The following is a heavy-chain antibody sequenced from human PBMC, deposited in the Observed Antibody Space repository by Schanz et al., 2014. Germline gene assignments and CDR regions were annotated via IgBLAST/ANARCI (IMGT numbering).Heavy chain of an antibody. CDR3: ARGPLGTRP. CDR1: GDTFSKYN. J-gene: IGHJ5*02. V-gene: IGHV1-69*02. CDR2: IISILGIP. D-gene: IGHD5-12*01. Sequence: QVQLVQSGPEVKKPGSSVKVSCQAFGDTFSKYNIMWVRQAPGQGLEWMGRIISILGIPNYAQKFQGRVTFTADKSTSTAYMELSSLKSEDTAVYYCARGPLGTRPWGQGTLVTVSS.